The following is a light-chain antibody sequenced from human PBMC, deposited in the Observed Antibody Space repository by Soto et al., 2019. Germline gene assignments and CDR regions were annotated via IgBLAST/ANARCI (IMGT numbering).Light chain of an antibody. J-gene: IGLJ2*01. CDR1: SGDVGSYNL. CDR2: EGS. CDR3: CSYAGSSTDVV. V-gene: IGLV2-23*01. Sequence: QSALTQPASMSGSPGQSITISCAGTSGDVGSYNLVSWYQQHPGKAPKLMIYEGSKRPSGVSNRFSGSKSGNTASLTISGLQSEDEADYYCCSYAGSSTDVVFGGGTKLTVL.